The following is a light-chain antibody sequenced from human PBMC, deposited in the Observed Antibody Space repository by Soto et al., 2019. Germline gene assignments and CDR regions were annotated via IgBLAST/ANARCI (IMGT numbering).Light chain of an antibody. CDR3: QQYDKWFSIT. J-gene: IGKJ5*01. Sequence: IVMTQTPATLSVSPGEGATLSCRASQSVGRKLVWYQQKAGQAPRPLIFDASTRATGIPARFSGSGSGTEFTLTISRLEPEDFAVYYCQQYDKWFSITFGQGRRLAIK. V-gene: IGKV3-15*01. CDR1: QSVGRK. CDR2: DAS.